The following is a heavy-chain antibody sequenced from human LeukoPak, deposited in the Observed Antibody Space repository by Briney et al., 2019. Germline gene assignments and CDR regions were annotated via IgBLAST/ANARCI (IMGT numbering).Heavy chain of an antibody. J-gene: IGHJ4*02. Sequence: GASVKVSCKASGGTFSSYAISWVRQAPGQGLEWMGRIIPILGIANYAQKFQGRVTITTDESTSTAYMELRTLTSDDTAVYYCARAERTAITHDYWGQGSLVTVSS. D-gene: IGHD5-18*01. CDR1: GGTFSSYA. CDR2: IIPILGIA. CDR3: ARAERTAITHDY. V-gene: IGHV1-69*04.